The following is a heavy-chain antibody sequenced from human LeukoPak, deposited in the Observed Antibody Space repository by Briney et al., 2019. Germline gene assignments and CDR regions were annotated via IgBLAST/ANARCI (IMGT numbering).Heavy chain of an antibody. Sequence: SVKVSCKASGGTFSSYAISWVRQAPGQGLEWMGGIIPIFGTANYAQKFQGRVTITTDEATSTAYMELSSLRSEDTGVYYCARGVPHYSSWPFDYWGQGTLVTVAS. CDR3: ARGVPHYSSWPFDY. CDR1: GGTFSSYA. D-gene: IGHD6-13*01. CDR2: IIPIFGTA. V-gene: IGHV1-69*05. J-gene: IGHJ4*02.